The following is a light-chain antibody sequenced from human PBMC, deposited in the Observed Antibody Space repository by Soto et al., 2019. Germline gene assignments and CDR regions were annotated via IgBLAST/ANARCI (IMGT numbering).Light chain of an antibody. V-gene: IGKV3D-20*02. Sequence: ILFPQSTVTLSLSPGARATLSCRASRSVGNNYLAWYQQRPGQAPNLLIYDASSRATGIPDRFSGSGSGTDFTLTISSLEPEDFATYYCQQFNSYPLTFGGGTKVDI. J-gene: IGKJ4*01. CDR3: QQFNSYPLT. CDR2: DAS. CDR1: RSVGNNY.